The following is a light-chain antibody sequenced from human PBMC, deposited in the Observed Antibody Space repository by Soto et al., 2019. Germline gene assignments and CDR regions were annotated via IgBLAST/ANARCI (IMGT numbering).Light chain of an antibody. CDR1: SSDVGGDEY. V-gene: IGLV2-8*01. Sequence: QSVLTQPPSASGSPGQSVTISCTGTSSDVGGDEYVSWYQQHPGKAPKLIIYEVTKRPSGVPRRFSGSKSGNTASLTVSGLQAEDEADYYCSSYAGSNTVLFGGGTKVT. J-gene: IGLJ2*01. CDR2: EVT. CDR3: SSYAGSNTVL.